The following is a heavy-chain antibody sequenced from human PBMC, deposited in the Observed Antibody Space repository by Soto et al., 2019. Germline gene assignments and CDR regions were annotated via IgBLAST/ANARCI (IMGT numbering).Heavy chain of an antibody. D-gene: IGHD2-21*02. J-gene: IGHJ5*02. V-gene: IGHV4-59*01. CDR2: ISYSGNT. Sequence: QVELQESGPGLVKPSETLSLTCTVSGGSISNYFWNWIRQPPGKGLEWIGYISYSGNTNYNPSLKSRVTISVDTSKNQLSLKLSSVTAADTAVYYCARDKHTVVATAISGGFDPWGQGSLVTVSS. CDR3: ARDKHTVVATAISGGFDP. CDR1: GGSISNYF.